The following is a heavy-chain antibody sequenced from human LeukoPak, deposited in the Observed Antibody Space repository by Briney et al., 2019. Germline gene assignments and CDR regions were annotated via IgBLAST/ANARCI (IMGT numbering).Heavy chain of an antibody. CDR1: GGSFSGYY. CDR3: ARPIYYYGSGSFAY. D-gene: IGHD3-10*01. V-gene: IGHV4-34*01. J-gene: IGHJ4*02. CDR2: INHSGGT. Sequence: PSETLSLTCAVYGGSFSGYYWSWIRQPPGKGLEWIGEINHSGGTNYNPSLKSRVTISVDTSKNQFSLKLSSVTAADTAVYYCARPIYYYGSGSFAYWGQGTLVTVSS.